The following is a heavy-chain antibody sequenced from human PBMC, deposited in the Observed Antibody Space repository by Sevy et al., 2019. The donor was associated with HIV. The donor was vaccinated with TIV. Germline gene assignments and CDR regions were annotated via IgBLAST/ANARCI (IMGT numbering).Heavy chain of an antibody. CDR2: INWIGGST. V-gene: IGHV3-20*04. CDR1: GFVFEDYG. J-gene: IGHJ4*02. D-gene: IGHD2-21*02. CDR3: SSARSCGCACYYFDI. Sequence: GGSLRLSCAASGFVFEDYGMNWVRQAPGKGLECVSGINWIGGSTGYADSVKDRFTISRHKAKNSLYLQMNSLRAEDTAIYYCSSARSCGCACYYFDIWGQGALVTVSS.